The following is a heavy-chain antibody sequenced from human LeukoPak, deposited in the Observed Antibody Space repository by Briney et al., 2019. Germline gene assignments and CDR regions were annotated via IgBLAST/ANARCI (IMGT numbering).Heavy chain of an antibody. CDR2: IWYDGSKK. CDR3: AREMNYGDYFDH. V-gene: IGHV3-33*01. CDR1: GFTFSTYV. J-gene: IGHJ4*02. Sequence: PGGSLRLSCAASGFTFSTYVMHWVRQAPGKGLEWVAVIWYDGSKKDYADSVKGRFTISRDNSKNTLYLQMNSLRAEDTAVYYCAREMNYGDYFDHWGQGTLVTVSS. D-gene: IGHD4-17*01.